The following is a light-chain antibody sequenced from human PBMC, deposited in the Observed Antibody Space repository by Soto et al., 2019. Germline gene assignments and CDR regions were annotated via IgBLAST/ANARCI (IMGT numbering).Light chain of an antibody. CDR3: SSYAGNNNLA. J-gene: IGLJ2*01. V-gene: IGLV2-8*01. CDR2: EVN. CDR1: SSDVGGYNY. Sequence: QSALTQPPSASGSPGQSVTISCTGTSSDVGGYNYVSWYQQHPGKAPKLIIYEVNKRPSGVPDRFSGSKSGNTASLTVSGLQAEDEADYYCSSYAGNNNLAFGGGTKLTVL.